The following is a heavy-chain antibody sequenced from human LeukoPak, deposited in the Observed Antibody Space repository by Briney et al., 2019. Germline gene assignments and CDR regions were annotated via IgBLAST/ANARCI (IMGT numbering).Heavy chain of an antibody. D-gene: IGHD4/OR15-4a*01. V-gene: IGHV3-53*01. J-gene: IGHJ4*02. CDR1: GFTVSSNS. Sequence: PGGSLRLSCAASGFTVSSNSMSWVRQAPGKGLEWASFIYSDNTHYSDSVKGRFTISRDNSKNTLYLQMNSLRAEDTAVYYCARRAGAYSHPYDYWGQGTLVTVSS. CDR3: ARRAGAYSHPYDY. CDR2: IYSDNT.